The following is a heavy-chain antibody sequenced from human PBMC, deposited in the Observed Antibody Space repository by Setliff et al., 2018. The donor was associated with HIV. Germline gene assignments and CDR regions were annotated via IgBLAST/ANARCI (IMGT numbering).Heavy chain of an antibody. CDR1: GGSISSYY. CDR2: IYYSGST. J-gene: IGHJ6*03. V-gene: IGHV4-59*01. CDR3: ASLHYYYYYMDV. Sequence: KPSETLSLTCTVSGGSISSYYWSWIRQPPGKGLEWIGYIYYSGSTNYNPSLKSRVTISVDTSKNQFSLKLSSVTAADTAVYYCASLHYYYYYMDVWGKGTTVTVSS.